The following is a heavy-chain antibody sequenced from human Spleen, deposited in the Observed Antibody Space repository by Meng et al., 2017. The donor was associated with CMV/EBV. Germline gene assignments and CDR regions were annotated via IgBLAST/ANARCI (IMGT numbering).Heavy chain of an antibody. CDR2: IDHSENS. V-gene: IGHV4-4*02. Sequence: GDSITTSKWGTGVRQTPGKGLEWVGEIDHSENSNSNPSFKSRLTLSLDTSKNYLSLTMTSVTAEDTAIYYCARVREHTSLGNYWFDPWGQGTLVTVSS. D-gene: IGHD3-16*01. J-gene: IGHJ5*02. CDR1: GDSITTSKW. CDR3: ARVREHTSLGNYWFDP.